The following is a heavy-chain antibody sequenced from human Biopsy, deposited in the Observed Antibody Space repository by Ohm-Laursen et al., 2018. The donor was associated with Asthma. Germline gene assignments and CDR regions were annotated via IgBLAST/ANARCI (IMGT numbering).Heavy chain of an antibody. CDR3: AHRRHGPSVEYYYDSSGDSPFDY. D-gene: IGHD3-22*01. CDR1: GFSFSPYRVG. CDR2: INLNDNK. Sequence: PTQTLTLTCTFSGFSFSPYRVGVGWIRQSPVTALEWLALINLNDNKRYSPSLKSRLTITKDTSQNLVVLTMTNMDPVDTATYYCAHRRHGPSVEYYYDSSGDSPFDYWDQGTLVPVSS. V-gene: IGHV2-5*01. J-gene: IGHJ4*02.